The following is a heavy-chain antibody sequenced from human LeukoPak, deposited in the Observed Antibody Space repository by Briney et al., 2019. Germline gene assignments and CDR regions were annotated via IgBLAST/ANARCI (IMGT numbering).Heavy chain of an antibody. CDR3: ARDRTLPYYY. Sequence: GGSLRLSCAASGFTVFNYWMSWVRQAPGKGPEWVASIKQDGSEKYYVDSVKGRFIISRDNAKNSLYVQMNSLRAEDTAVYFCARDRTLPYYYWGQGTLVTVSS. J-gene: IGHJ4*02. V-gene: IGHV3-7*01. CDR2: IKQDGSEK. CDR1: GFTVFNYW. D-gene: IGHD2-8*01.